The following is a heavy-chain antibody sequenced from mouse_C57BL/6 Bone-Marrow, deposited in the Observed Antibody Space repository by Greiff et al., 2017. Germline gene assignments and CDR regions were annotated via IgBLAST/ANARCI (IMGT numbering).Heavy chain of an antibody. CDR2: INYDGSST. V-gene: IGHV5-16*01. J-gene: IGHJ1*03. CDR1: GFTFSDYY. CDR3: ARDRGRLCWYFDV. Sequence: EVKLVESEGGLVQPGSSMKLSCTASGFTFSDYYMAWVRQVPEKGLEWVANINYDGSSTYYLDSLKSRFIISRDNAKNILYLQMSSLKSEDTATYYCARDRGRLCWYFDVWGTGTTVTVSS. D-gene: IGHD1-1*02.